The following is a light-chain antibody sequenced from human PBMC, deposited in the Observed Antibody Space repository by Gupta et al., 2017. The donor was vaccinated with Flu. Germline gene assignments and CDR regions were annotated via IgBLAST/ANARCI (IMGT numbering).Light chain of an antibody. CDR1: NIGSRG. Sequence: VAPGQTARVTCGENNIGSRGVIWYQQKPGQAPVLVVFDDSDRPSGIPERFSGPNSGSTATLTISGVEAGEEADYYCHVWYSTSGGGFGGGVFGGGTKLTVL. CDR3: HVWYSTSGGGFGGGV. CDR2: DDS. V-gene: IGLV3-21*02. J-gene: IGLJ3*02.